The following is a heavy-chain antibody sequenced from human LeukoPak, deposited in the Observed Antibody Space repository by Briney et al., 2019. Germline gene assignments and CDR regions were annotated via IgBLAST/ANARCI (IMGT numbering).Heavy chain of an antibody. CDR1: GFTFSSYG. D-gene: IGHD3-10*01. Sequence: GGSLRLSCAASGFTFSSYGMHWVRQAPGKGLEWVAVISYDGSNKYYADSVKGRFTISRDNSKNTLYLQMNSLRAEDTAVYYCAKDPRGSGSSGWFDPWGQGTLVTVSS. J-gene: IGHJ5*02. V-gene: IGHV3-30*18. CDR2: ISYDGSNK. CDR3: AKDPRGSGSSGWFDP.